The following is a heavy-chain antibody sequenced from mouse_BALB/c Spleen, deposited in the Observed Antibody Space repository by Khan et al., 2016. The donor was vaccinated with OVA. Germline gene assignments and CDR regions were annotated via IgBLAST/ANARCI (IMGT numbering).Heavy chain of an antibody. D-gene: IGHD2-4*01. V-gene: IGHV8-12*01. CDR2: IYWDDEK. CDR1: GFSLSTSGLG. Sequence: QVTLKVCGPGILQPSQTLSLTCSFSGFSLSTSGLGVNWIRQPSGKGLEWLVHIYWDDEKRYNPSLKSRLTISKDTSRNQVFLKITSVDTADTATYYCVRNLHDYDPWFTYWGQGTLVTVSA. CDR3: VRNLHDYDPWFTY. J-gene: IGHJ3*01.